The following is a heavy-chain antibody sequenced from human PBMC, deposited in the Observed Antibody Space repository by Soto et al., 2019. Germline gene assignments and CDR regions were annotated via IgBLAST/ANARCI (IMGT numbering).Heavy chain of an antibody. J-gene: IGHJ5*02. CDR3: SREGGHRYGLGRGPAFEP. CDR2: IIPMFGTP. Sequence: QVHLVQSVPEVKKPGSSVTVSCKASGGTFSRNAISWVRQVPGQGLEWMGGIIPMFGTPKYAQKFQGRFTIPADESTRTAYMGLSSLRCEDTAVYYCSREGGHRYGLGRGPAFEPWGQGTLVIGSS. D-gene: IGHD2-15*01. CDR1: GGTFSRNA. V-gene: IGHV1-69*01.